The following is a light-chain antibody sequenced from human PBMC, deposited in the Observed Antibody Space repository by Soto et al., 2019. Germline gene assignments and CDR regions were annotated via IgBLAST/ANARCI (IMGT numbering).Light chain of an antibody. CDR3: QQYNNWPLT. V-gene: IGKV3-15*01. CDR2: DAS. CDR1: QSIRSN. J-gene: IGKJ4*01. Sequence: EVVMTQSPVNLSVSSGERATLSCRASQSIRSNLAWYQQKPGQAPRLLIYDASTRATGIPAKFSGSGSGTEFTLIIGSLQSEDFAVYYCQQYNNWPLTFGGGTKVEIE.